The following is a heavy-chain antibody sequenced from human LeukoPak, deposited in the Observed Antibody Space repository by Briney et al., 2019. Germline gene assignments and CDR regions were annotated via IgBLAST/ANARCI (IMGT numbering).Heavy chain of an antibody. D-gene: IGHD5-18*01. Sequence: GGSLRLSCAASGFTFSSYSMNWVRQAPGKGLEWVSYISGSGNTIYYADSVKGRFTISRDNAKNSVYLHMNSLRADDTAVYYCATDVGQLWSPDNWGQGTLVTVSS. CDR3: ATDVGQLWSPDN. CDR1: GFTFSSYS. CDR2: ISGSGNTI. J-gene: IGHJ4*02. V-gene: IGHV3-48*04.